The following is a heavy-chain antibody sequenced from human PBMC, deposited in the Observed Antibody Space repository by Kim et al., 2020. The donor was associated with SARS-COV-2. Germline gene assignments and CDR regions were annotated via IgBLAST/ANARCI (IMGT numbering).Heavy chain of an antibody. D-gene: IGHD6-13*01. J-gene: IGHJ4*02. Sequence: GGSLRLSCAASGFTFSSYGMHWVRQAPGKGLEWVAVIWYDGSNKYYADSVKGRFTISRDNSKNTLYLQMNSLRAEDTAVYYCARDLGTAAAVPPKALLRNRGMGYWGQGTLVTVSS. CDR3: ARDLGTAAAVPPKALLRNRGMGY. V-gene: IGHV3-33*01. CDR1: GFTFSSYG. CDR2: IWYDGSNK.